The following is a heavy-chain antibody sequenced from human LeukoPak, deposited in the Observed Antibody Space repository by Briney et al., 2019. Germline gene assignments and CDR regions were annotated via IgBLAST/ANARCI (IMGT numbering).Heavy chain of an antibody. D-gene: IGHD3-22*01. CDR3: ARDPNYDSSGYPFDY. CDR2: ISSDGSFS. Sequence: PGGSLRLSCAASGFTFSRYWMHWVRQAPGKGLLWVSRISSDGSFSTYADSVEGRFTISRDNAKNTLYLQMNSLRADDTAVYYCARDPNYDSSGYPFDYWGQGTLVTVSS. J-gene: IGHJ4*02. V-gene: IGHV3-74*01. CDR1: GFTFSRYW.